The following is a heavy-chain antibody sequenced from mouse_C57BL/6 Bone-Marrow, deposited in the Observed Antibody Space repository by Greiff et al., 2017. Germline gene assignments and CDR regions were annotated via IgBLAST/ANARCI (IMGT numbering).Heavy chain of an antibody. CDR1: GFSLTSYG. J-gene: IGHJ2*01. Sequence: QVQLQQSGPGLVQPSQSLSITCTVSGFSLTSYGVHWVRQSPGKGLEWLGVIWSGGSTDYNAAFISRLSISKENSKSQFFFKMNSLQADNTAIYYCARELGLDYWGQGTTLTVAS. CDR2: IWSGGST. CDR3: ARELGLDY. V-gene: IGHV2-2*01. D-gene: IGHD4-1*01.